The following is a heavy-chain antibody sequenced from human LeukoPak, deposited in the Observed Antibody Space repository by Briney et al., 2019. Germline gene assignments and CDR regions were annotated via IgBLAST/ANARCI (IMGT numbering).Heavy chain of an antibody. CDR1: GFTFSNAW. Sequence: TGVSLRLSCVVSGFTFSNAWMTWLRQAPGQGLEWVGRTKSKTHGGTTDYVAPVKGRFSISRDDSKNTLYLQMNSLKTEDTAVYYCTTAPDGFDCWGQGTLVTVSS. CDR3: TTAPDGFDC. CDR2: TKSKTHGGTT. J-gene: IGHJ4*02. V-gene: IGHV3-15*01.